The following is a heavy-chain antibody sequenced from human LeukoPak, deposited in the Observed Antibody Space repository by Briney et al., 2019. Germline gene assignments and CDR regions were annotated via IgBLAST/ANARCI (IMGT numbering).Heavy chain of an antibody. V-gene: IGHV3-7*01. J-gene: IGHJ4*02. CDR2: IKEDGSDK. Sequence: GGSLRLSCAASGFTFSNYWMSWVRQAPGKGLEWVASIKEDGSDKYYVDSVKGRFTISRDSAKNSLFPQMNSLRAEDTAVYYCARDDSSGYYFDYWGQGTLVTVSS. CDR3: ARDDSSGYYFDY. D-gene: IGHD3-22*01. CDR1: GFTFSNYW.